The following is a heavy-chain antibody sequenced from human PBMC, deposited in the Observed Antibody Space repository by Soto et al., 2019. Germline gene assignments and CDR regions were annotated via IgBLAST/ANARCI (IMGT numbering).Heavy chain of an antibody. CDR3: AKDRARGYSGYEALFNY. D-gene: IGHD5-12*01. CDR2: ISGSGGST. J-gene: IGHJ4*02. V-gene: IGHV3-23*01. Sequence: EVQLLESGGGLVQPGGSLRLSCAASGFTFSSYAMSWVRQAPGKGLEWVSAISGSGGSTYYADSVKGRFTISRDNSKNTLYLQMNSLRAEDTAVYYCAKDRARGYSGYEALFNYWGQGTLVTVSS. CDR1: GFTFSSYA.